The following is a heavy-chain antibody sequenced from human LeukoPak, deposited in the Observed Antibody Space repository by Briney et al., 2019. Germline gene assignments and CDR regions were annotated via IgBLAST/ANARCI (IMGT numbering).Heavy chain of an antibody. D-gene: IGHD4-17*01. V-gene: IGHV3-11*01. CDR2: ISSSGSTI. Sequence: GGSLRLSCAASGFTFSDYYMSWIRQAPGKGLEWVSYISSSGSTIYYADPVKGRFTISRGNAKNSLYLQMNSLRAEDTAVYYCARDLGDYGDYGAFDYWGQGTLVTVSS. CDR3: ARDLGDYGDYGAFDY. J-gene: IGHJ4*02. CDR1: GFTFSDYY.